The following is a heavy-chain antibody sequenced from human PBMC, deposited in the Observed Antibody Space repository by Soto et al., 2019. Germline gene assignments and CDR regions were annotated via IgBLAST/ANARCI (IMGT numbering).Heavy chain of an antibody. Sequence: SETLSLTGTVSGGSISGHDWSWIRQPPWKGLQYIGYISYSGITNYNPSLKSRVTISVETSNNQFSLRLSSVTAADTAVYYCARDVRLQHDTGYYDFWSGKNNWFDPWGQGTLVTVYS. CDR2: ISYSGIT. CDR3: ARDVRLQHDTGYYDFWSGKNNWFDP. J-gene: IGHJ5*02. D-gene: IGHD3-3*01. V-gene: IGHV4-59*11. CDR1: GGSISGHD.